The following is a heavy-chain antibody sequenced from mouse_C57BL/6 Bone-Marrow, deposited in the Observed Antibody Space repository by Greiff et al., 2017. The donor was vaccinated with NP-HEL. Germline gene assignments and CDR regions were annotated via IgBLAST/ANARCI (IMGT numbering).Heavy chain of an antibody. CDR2: IYPGSGST. Sequence: QVQLQQPGAELVKPGASVQMSCKASGYTFTSYWTTSVKQRPGQGLEWIGDIYPGSGSTNSNEKFTSKATLTVDTSSSTAYVQLCSLTSEDSAVYYCGREGLLLQDVRWCFDVWGAGTTVT. CDR1: GYTFTSYW. D-gene: IGHD1-1*01. V-gene: IGHV1-55*01. J-gene: IGHJ1*01. CDR3: GREGLLLQDVRWCFDV.